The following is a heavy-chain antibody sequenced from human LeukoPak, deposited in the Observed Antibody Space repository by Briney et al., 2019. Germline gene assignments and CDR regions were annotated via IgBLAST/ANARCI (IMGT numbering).Heavy chain of an antibody. J-gene: IGHJ5*02. CDR1: GYTFTSYY. CDR2: INPSGGST. Sequence: ASVKVSCKASGYTFTSYYMHWVRQAPGQGLEWMGIINPSGGSTSYAQKFQGRVTMTRDMSTSTVYMELSSLRSEDTAVYYCARSARLTGWFDPWGQGTLVTVSS. CDR3: ARSARLTGWFDP. V-gene: IGHV1-46*01. D-gene: IGHD5-12*01.